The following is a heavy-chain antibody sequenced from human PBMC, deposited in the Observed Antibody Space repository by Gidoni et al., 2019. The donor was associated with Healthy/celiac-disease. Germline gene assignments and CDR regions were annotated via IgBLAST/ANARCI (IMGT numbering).Heavy chain of an antibody. CDR1: GYSFTSYW. CDR3: AREPFTTKLSYSSGWSELPPYGMDV. J-gene: IGHJ6*02. CDR2: IDPSDSYT. V-gene: IGHV5-10-1*01. D-gene: IGHD6-19*01. Sequence: EVQLVQSGAEVKKPGESLRISCKGSGYSFTSYWISWVRQLPGKGLEWMGRIDPSDSYTNYRPSFQGHVTISADKSISTAYLQWSSLKASDTAMYYCAREPFTTKLSYSSGWSELPPYGMDVWGQGTTVTVSS.